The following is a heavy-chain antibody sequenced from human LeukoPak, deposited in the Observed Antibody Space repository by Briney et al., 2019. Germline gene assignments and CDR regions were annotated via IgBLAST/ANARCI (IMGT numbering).Heavy chain of an antibody. CDR3: ARDFPRFGFGY. V-gene: IGHV4-31*03. D-gene: IGHD3-10*01. J-gene: IGHJ4*02. CDR1: GGSISSGGYY. Sequence: SGTLSLTCTVSGGSISSGGYYWSWIRQHPGKGLEWIGYIYYGGSTSYNPSLKSRVTISVDTSQNQFSLKLSSVAAADTAVYYCARDFPRFGFGYWGQGTLVTVSS. CDR2: IYYGGST.